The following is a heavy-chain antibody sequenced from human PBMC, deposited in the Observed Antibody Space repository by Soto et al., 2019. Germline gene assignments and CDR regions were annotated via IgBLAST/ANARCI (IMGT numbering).Heavy chain of an antibody. CDR1: GGSLTASD. V-gene: IGHV4-59*01. Sequence: TSETLSLTCRGSGGSLTASDWSLVRRPPGKGLEWIAYIYDTGISGYTPSTSYNPSLKSRVTMSVDTSKSQFSLKLTSVTAADTAVYYCARGEDAFFYYGLDVWGQGITVTVSS. CDR2: IYDTGISGYTPST. CDR3: ARGEDAFFYYGLDV. J-gene: IGHJ6*02.